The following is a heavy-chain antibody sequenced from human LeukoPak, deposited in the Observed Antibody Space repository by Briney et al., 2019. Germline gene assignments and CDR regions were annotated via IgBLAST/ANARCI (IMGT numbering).Heavy chain of an antibody. CDR2: INHSGST. D-gene: IGHD7-27*01. J-gene: IGHJ6*04. Sequence: PSETLSLTCAVYGGSFSGYYWSWIRQPPGKGLEWIGEINHSGSTNYNPSLKSRVTISVDTSKNQFSLKLSSVTAADTAVYYCARDWAYGMDVWGKGTTVTVSS. CDR1: GGSFSGYY. CDR3: ARDWAYGMDV. V-gene: IGHV4-34*01.